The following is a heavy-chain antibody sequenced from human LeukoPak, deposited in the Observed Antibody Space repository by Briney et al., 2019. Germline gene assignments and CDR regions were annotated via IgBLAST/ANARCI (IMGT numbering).Heavy chain of an antibody. CDR2: IYYSGTT. D-gene: IGHD3/OR15-3a*01. J-gene: IGHJ4*02. Sequence: SWVRQPPGKGLEWIGYIYYSGTTYYNPSLKSRVTISVDTSRNQFSLKLSSVTAADTAVYYCARDFRGGTGGLDYWGQGALVTVSS. V-gene: IGHV4-30-4*08. CDR3: ARDFRGGTGGLDY.